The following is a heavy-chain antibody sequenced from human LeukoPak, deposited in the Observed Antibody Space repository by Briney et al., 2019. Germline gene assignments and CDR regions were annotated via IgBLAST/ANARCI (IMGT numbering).Heavy chain of an antibody. V-gene: IGHV1-2*02. CDR1: GYTFTGYY. CDR2: INPNSGGT. CDR3: ASFGTMVRGVIITKAFAFDI. J-gene: IGHJ3*02. D-gene: IGHD3-10*01. Sequence: ASVKVSCKASGYTFTGYYMHWVRQAPGQGLEWMGWINPNSGGTNYAQKFQGRVTMTRDTSISTAYMELSRLRSDDTAVYYCASFGTMVRGVIITKAFAFDIWGQGTMVTVSS.